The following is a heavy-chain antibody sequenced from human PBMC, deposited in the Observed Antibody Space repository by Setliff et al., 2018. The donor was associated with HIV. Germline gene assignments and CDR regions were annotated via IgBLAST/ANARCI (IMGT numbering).Heavy chain of an antibody. V-gene: IGHV1-2*02. CDR2: VNPKNSGT. J-gene: IGHJ4*02. Sequence: ASVKVSCKASGYTFNDHYIYWVRQAPGQGLEWMGWVNPKNSGTNYAQKFQARVTLTTDSSIDTAYMELNSLTSEDTAIYYCARCMWIGGTYHFDFWGQGTLVTVSS. CDR3: ARCMWIGGTYHFDF. D-gene: IGHD1-26*01. CDR1: GYTFNDHY.